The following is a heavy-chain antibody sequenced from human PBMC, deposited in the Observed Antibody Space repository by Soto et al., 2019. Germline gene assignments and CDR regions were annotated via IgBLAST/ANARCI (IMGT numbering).Heavy chain of an antibody. CDR1: GFTFSSYW. V-gene: IGHV3-7*05. CDR2: IKQDGSEK. J-gene: IGHJ4*02. D-gene: IGHD6-6*01. CDR3: ARGYKRAARHLAYYFDY. Sequence: EVQLVESGGGLVQPGGSLRLSCAASGFTFSSYWMSWVRQAPGKGLEWVANIKQDGSEKYYVDSVKGRFTISRDNAKNSLYLQMNSLRAEDTAVYYCARGYKRAARHLAYYFDYWGQGTLVTVSS.